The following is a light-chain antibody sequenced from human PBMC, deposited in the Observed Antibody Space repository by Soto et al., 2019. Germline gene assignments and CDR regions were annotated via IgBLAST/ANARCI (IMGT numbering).Light chain of an antibody. V-gene: IGKV3-20*01. Sequence: VVAQAAGTMSMSTGERATLSCRASQSVISNYLAWYQQKPGQAPRLLIYGASTRATGIPDRFSGSGSGTDFTLSISRLEPEDFAVYYCQQYSNLWTFGQGTKVDIK. CDR1: QSVISNY. J-gene: IGKJ1*01. CDR2: GAS. CDR3: QQYSNLWT.